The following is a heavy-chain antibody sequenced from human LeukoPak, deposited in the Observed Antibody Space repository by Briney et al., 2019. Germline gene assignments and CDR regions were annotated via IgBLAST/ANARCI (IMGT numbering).Heavy chain of an antibody. D-gene: IGHD3-10*01. CDR3: ARAVPGSGSPGYYY. CDR2: ISSSSSYI. J-gene: IGHJ4*02. V-gene: IGHV3-21*01. Sequence: PGGSLRLSCAASGFTFSSYSMNWVRQAPGKGLEWVSSISSSSSYIYYADSMKGRFTISRDNAKNSLYLQMNSLRAEDTAVYYCARAVPGSGSPGYYYWGQGTLVTVSS. CDR1: GFTFSSYS.